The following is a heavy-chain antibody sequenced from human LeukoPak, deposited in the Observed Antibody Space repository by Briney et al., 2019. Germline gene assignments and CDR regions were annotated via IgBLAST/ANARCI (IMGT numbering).Heavy chain of an antibody. CDR2: ISSSSSTI. D-gene: IGHD6-13*01. CDR3: ARSRSWSAGY. J-gene: IGHJ4*02. CDR1: GFTFDDYA. Sequence: PSRSLRLSCTASGFTFDDYAMHWVRQAPGKGLEWVSYISSSSSTIYYADSVKGRFTISRDNAKNSLYLQMNSLRAEDTAVYYCARSRSWSAGYWGQGTLVTVSS. V-gene: IGHV3-48*04.